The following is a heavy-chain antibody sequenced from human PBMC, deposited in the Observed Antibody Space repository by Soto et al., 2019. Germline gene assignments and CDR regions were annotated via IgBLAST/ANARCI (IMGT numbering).Heavy chain of an antibody. CDR2: ISSSSSYI. V-gene: IGHV3-21*01. D-gene: IGHD2-2*01. Sequence: EVQLVESGGGLVKPGGSLRLSCAASGFTFSSYSMNWVRQAPGKGLEWVSSISSSSSYIYYADSVKGRFTISRDNAXNXLSXQMNSLRAEDTAVYYCARDLPGAIVVVPAAMGVDYWGQGTLVTVSS. CDR3: ARDLPGAIVVVPAAMGVDY. J-gene: IGHJ4*02. CDR1: GFTFSSYS.